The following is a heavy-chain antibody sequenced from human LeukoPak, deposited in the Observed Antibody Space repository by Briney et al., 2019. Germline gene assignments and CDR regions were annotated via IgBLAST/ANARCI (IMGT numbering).Heavy chain of an antibody. Sequence: ASVKVSCKASGYTFTGYYMHWVRQAPGQGLEWMGWINPNSGGTNYAQKLQGRVTMTTDTSTSTAYMELRSLRSDDTAVYYCARGVVLTRGYSYGYYYWGQGTLVTVSS. CDR2: INPNSGGT. D-gene: IGHD5-18*01. J-gene: IGHJ4*02. CDR1: GYTFTGYY. CDR3: ARGVVLTRGYSYGYYY. V-gene: IGHV1-2*02.